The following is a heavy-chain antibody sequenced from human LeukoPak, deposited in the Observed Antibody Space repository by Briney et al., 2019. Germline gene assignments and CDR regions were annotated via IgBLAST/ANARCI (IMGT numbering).Heavy chain of an antibody. CDR2: ISGSGGST. J-gene: IGHJ4*02. D-gene: IGHD6-19*01. Sequence: PGGSLRLSCAASGFTFSSYLMNWVRQARGKGLEWVSEISGSGGSTYYADSVKGRFTISRDNSKNTLYLQMNSLRAEDTAVYYCANRHSLAVAGLPYWGQGTLVTVSS. CDR3: ANRHSLAVAGLPY. V-gene: IGHV3-23*01. CDR1: GFTFSSYL.